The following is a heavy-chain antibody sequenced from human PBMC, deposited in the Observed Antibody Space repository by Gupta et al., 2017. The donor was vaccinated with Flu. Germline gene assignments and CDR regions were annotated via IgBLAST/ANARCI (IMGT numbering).Heavy chain of an antibody. J-gene: IGHJ6*02. D-gene: IGHD5-24*01. CDR3: AKDWRWDNNNYGMNV. CDR1: GFSFSNYG. Sequence: QERVVESGGGVVQPGRSLRLSCAASGFSFSNYGMHWVRQAPGKGLEGVAVISHDGSNYYHTDSVKGRFTISRDNSKNTLYLQMSSLRTEDTAVYYCAKDWRWDNNNYGMNVWGQGTTVTVSS. CDR2: ISHDGSNY. V-gene: IGHV3-30*18.